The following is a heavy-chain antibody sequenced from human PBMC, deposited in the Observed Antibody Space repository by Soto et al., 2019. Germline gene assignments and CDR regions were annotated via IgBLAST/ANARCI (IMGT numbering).Heavy chain of an antibody. CDR1: GFTFSSYG. Sequence: GGSLRLSCAASGFTFSSYGMHWVRQAPGKGLEWVAVISYDGSNKYYADSVKGRFTISRDNSKNTLYLQMNSLRAEDTAVYYCAKDTTPGYQPKYYYGMDVWGQGTTVTVSS. V-gene: IGHV3-30*18. D-gene: IGHD2-2*01. CDR3: AKDTTPGYQPKYYYGMDV. J-gene: IGHJ6*02. CDR2: ISYDGSNK.